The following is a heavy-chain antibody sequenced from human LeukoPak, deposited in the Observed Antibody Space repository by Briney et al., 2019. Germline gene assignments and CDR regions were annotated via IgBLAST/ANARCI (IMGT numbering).Heavy chain of an antibody. CDR2: ISSSSSYI. Sequence: GGSLRPSCAASGFTFSSYSMNWVRQAPGKGLEWVSSISSSSSYIYYADSVKGRFTISRDNAKNSLYLRMNSLRAEDTAVYYCARDQYCGSTSCYFDYWGQGTLVSVSS. V-gene: IGHV3-21*01. D-gene: IGHD2-2*01. CDR1: GFTFSSYS. J-gene: IGHJ4*02. CDR3: ARDQYCGSTSCYFDY.